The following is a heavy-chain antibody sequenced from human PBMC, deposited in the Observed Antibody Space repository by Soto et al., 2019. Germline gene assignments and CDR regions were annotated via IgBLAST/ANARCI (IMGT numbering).Heavy chain of an antibody. Sequence: QVQMVQSGAEVRKSGASVKVSCKASGYTFSDYFIQWLRQAPGQGLEWVAWINPKTAATNYAKKCQDRVTVTSDTSFSTAYLELTRLRPDDTALYYCARIKWGLDYYSGMDVWGQGTAVRVSS. D-gene: IGHD1-26*01. J-gene: IGHJ6*02. V-gene: IGHV1-2*02. CDR3: ARIKWGLDYYSGMDV. CDR2: INPKTAAT. CDR1: GYTFSDYF.